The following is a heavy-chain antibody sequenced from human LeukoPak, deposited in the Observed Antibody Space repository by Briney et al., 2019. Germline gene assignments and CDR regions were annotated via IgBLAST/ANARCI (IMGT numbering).Heavy chain of an antibody. Sequence: GGYLRLSCEVSGLTFSTYWMTWVRQAPGKGLEWVASINQNGREKYYVDSVKGRFTISRDNAKDSLYLQMNSLRAEDTAVYYCARGFGSGSITLGGEYYFDYWGQGTLVTVSS. CDR1: GLTFSTYW. CDR2: INQNGREK. D-gene: IGHD3-10*01. J-gene: IGHJ4*02. V-gene: IGHV3-7*01. CDR3: ARGFGSGSITLGGEYYFDY.